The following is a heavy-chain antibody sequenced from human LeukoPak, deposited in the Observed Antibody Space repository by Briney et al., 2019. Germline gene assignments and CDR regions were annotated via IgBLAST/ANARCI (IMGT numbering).Heavy chain of an antibody. CDR1: GGSISTYY. CDR3: ASCRDGYYYYYMDV. J-gene: IGHJ6*03. D-gene: IGHD5-24*01. V-gene: IGHV4-59*01. CDR2: IYYSGNT. Sequence: SETLSLTCTVSGGSISTYYWSWIRQPPGKGLEWIGYIYYSGNTNYNPSLKSRVTISVDTSKNQFSLKLSSVTAADTAVYYCASCRDGYYYYYMDVWGKGTTVTVSS.